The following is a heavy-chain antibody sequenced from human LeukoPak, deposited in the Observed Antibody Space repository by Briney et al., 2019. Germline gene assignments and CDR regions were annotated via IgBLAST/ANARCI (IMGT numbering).Heavy chain of an antibody. J-gene: IGHJ4*02. CDR2: ISYDGSKK. CDR1: GFTFSSYG. D-gene: IGHD6-19*01. CDR3: AKDVPEHSSVLLQDYGGFDY. Sequence: GGSLRLSCAASGFTFSSYGMHWVRQAPGKGLEWVAVISYDGSKKYYADSVMGRFTISRDNSKNTLYLQMNSLRAEDTAVYYCAKDVPEHSSVLLQDYGGFDYWGQGTLVTVSS. V-gene: IGHV3-30*18.